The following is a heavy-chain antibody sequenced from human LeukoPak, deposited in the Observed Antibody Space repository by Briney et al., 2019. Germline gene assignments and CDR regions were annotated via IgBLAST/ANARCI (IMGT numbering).Heavy chain of an antibody. CDR2: IQSDGSST. D-gene: IGHD5-18*01. CDR3: AKVPAPYSYGATLFDY. J-gene: IGHJ4*02. V-gene: IGHV3-74*01. CDR1: GFIFDKYW. Sequence: GGSLRLSCAASGFIFDKYWMHWVRQVPGKGLVWVSRIQSDGSSTNYAESVKGRFTISRDNAKNTLYLQMNSLRAEDAAVYYCAKVPAPYSYGATLFDYWGQGTLVTVSS.